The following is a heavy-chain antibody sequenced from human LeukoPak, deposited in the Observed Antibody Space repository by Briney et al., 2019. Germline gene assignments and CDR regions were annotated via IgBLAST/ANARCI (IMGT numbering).Heavy chain of an antibody. D-gene: IGHD2-15*01. J-gene: IGHJ6*02. Sequence: GGSLRLSCTASGFTLSAYSMNWVRQAPGKGLEWISYISSATDTIYYADSVKGRFTISRDNSKNTLYLQMNSLRAEDTAVYYCARVGYCSGGSCFYYYYGMDVWGQGTTVTVSS. CDR2: ISSATDTI. CDR1: GFTLSAYS. V-gene: IGHV3-48*01. CDR3: ARVGYCSGGSCFYYYYGMDV.